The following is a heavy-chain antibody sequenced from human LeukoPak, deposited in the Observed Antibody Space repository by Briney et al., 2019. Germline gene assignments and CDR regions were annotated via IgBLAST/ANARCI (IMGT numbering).Heavy chain of an antibody. CDR2: IRYDGSNK. J-gene: IGHJ4*02. V-gene: IGHV3-30*02. CDR1: GFTFSSYG. Sequence: GGSLRLSCAASGFTFSSYGMHWVRQAPGKGLEWVAFIRYDGSNKYYADSVKGRFTISRDNSKNTLYLQMNSLRAEDTAAYYCAKEGGTYSSSWYCDYWGQGTLVTVSS. CDR3: AKEGGTYSSSWYCDY. D-gene: IGHD6-13*01.